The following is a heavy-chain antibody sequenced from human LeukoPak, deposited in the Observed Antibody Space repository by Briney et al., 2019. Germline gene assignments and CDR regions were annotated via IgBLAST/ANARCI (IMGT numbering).Heavy chain of an antibody. CDR2: IKHDASEK. CDR3: ARDYPHQRFDY. J-gene: IGHJ4*02. V-gene: IGHV3-7*03. Sequence: PGGSLRLSCAASGFTFSSYWMAWVRQTPGKGLEWVANIKHDASEKYYVDSVKGRFTISRDNAQNSFYLQMNSLRAEDTAMYYCARDYPHQRFDYWGQGALVTVSS. CDR1: GFTFSSYW.